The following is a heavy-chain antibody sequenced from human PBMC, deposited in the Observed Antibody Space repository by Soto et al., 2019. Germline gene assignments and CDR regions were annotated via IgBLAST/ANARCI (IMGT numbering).Heavy chain of an antibody. D-gene: IGHD3-3*01. J-gene: IGHJ6*02. Sequence: SETLSLTCTVSGDSIDTSNYYWGWIRQPPGKGLEWIGSIYFSGRTYYNPSLKSRAITSVDTAQNQFSLKLTSVTAADTAVYYCARLVYYDFWSGYPRDGMDVWGQGTTVTVSS. CDR2: IYFSGRT. CDR3: ARLVYYDFWSGYPRDGMDV. CDR1: GDSIDTSNYY. V-gene: IGHV4-39*01.